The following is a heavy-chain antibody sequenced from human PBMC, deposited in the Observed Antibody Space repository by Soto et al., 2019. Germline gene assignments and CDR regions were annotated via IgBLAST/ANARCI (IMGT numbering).Heavy chain of an antibody. Sequence: EVHLVESGGGLIQPGGSLRLSCAASGFSVSANYMSWVRQAPGKGLEWVSAIYSGGSTVYADSVKGRFTISRDNSKNTLYRQMNSLRAEDTAVYSCARASSRWGSDAAHWGQGTLVTVSP. CDR3: ARASSRWGSDAAH. D-gene: IGHD3-16*01. CDR1: GFSVSANY. CDR2: IYSGGST. V-gene: IGHV3-53*01. J-gene: IGHJ4*02.